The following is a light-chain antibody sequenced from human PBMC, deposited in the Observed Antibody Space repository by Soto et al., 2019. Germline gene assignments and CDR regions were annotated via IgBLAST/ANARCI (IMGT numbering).Light chain of an antibody. Sequence: IQMTQSPSTLSASVVDRVTIACRASQSISSWLAWYQQKPGKAPNLVIYKSSSLESGVPSRFSGSGSGTEFTLTIRSLQNDDFDNYYCKQCDTYQWKFGNGPKVDIK. J-gene: IGKJ1*01. CDR1: QSISSW. V-gene: IGKV1-5*03. CDR3: KQCDTYQWK. CDR2: KSS.